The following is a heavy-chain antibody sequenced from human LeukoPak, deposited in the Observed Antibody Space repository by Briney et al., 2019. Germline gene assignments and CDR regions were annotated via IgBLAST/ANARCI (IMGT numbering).Heavy chain of an antibody. CDR3: ARGPLNGDYEDY. CDR1: GYTFTSYD. D-gene: IGHD4-17*01. V-gene: IGHV1-8*01. Sequence: GASVKVSCKASGYTFTSYDINWVRQATGQGLEWMGWMNPNSGNTDYAQKFQGRVTMTRNTSISTAYMELSSLRSEDTAVYYCARGPLNGDYEDYWGQGTLVTVSS. J-gene: IGHJ4*02. CDR2: MNPNSGNT.